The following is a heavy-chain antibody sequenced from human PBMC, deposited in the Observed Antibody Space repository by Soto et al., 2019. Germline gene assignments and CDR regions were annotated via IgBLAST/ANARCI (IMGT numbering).Heavy chain of an antibody. CDR1: GGSFRGHY. D-gene: IGHD3-10*01. Sequence: SEPPPHTLPVFGGSFRGHYWSWLRQPPGQGPKRIRKIDQSRSTHYNPSLKSQVAMSVDTSRSQFSLKLPSVTAMDTAVYFCVGGRDTVVRGIMKWFEPCGKGTPVTV. J-gene: IGHJ5*02. V-gene: IGHV4-34*01. CDR3: VGGRDTVVRGIMKWFEP. CDR2: IDQSRST.